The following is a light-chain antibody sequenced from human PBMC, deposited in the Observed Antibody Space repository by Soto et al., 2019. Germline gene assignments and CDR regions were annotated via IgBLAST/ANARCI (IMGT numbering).Light chain of an antibody. J-gene: IGKJ3*01. CDR3: QMYNSYSFT. Sequence: DIQMTQSPSTLSGSVGDRVTITCRASQTISSWLAWYQQKPGMAPKLLIYSASILQSGVPARFSGGGSGTEFTLTISGLQHDDFATYYCQMYNSYSFTFGPGTKVDIK. CDR1: QTISSW. CDR2: SAS. V-gene: IGKV1-5*03.